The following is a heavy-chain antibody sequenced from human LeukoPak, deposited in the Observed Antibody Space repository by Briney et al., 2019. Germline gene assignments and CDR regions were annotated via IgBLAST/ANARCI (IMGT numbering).Heavy chain of an antibody. D-gene: IGHD4-17*01. V-gene: IGHV1-2*04. Sequence: ASVKVSCKASGYTFTGYYMHWVRQAPGQGLEWMGWINPNSGGTNYAQKFQGWVTMTRDTSISTAYMELSRLRSDDTAVYYCARSMTTVTPYYYYYGMDVWGQGTTVTVSS. CDR1: GYTFTGYY. CDR3: ARSMTTVTPYYYYYGMDV. J-gene: IGHJ6*02. CDR2: INPNSGGT.